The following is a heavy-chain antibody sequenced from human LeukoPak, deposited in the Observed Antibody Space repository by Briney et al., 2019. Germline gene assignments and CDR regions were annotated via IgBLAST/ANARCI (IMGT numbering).Heavy chain of an antibody. CDR2: IWYDGSNK. J-gene: IGHJ3*02. V-gene: IGHV3-33*06. CDR1: GFTFSSYG. D-gene: IGHD3-22*01. CDR3: GKAPYYYDSSGHQRGAFDI. Sequence: GGSLRLSCAASGFTFSSYGMHWVRQAPGKGLEWVAVIWYDGSNKYYADSVKGRFTISRDNSKNTLYLQKNSLRAEDTAVYYCGKAPYYYDSSGHQRGAFDIWGQGTMVTVSS.